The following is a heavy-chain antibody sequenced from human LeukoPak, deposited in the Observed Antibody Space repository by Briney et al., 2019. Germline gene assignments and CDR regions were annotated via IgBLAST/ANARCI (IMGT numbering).Heavy chain of an antibody. CDR1: GYTFTSYG. CDR3: ARDWIDTAMAVPDY. D-gene: IGHD5-18*01. V-gene: IGHV1-18*01. Sequence: ASVKVSCKASGYTFTSYGISWVRQAPGQGLEWIGWISAYNGNTNYAQKLQGRVTMTTDTSTSTAYMELRSLRSDDTAVYYCARDWIDTAMAVPDYWGQGTLVTVSS. J-gene: IGHJ4*02. CDR2: ISAYNGNT.